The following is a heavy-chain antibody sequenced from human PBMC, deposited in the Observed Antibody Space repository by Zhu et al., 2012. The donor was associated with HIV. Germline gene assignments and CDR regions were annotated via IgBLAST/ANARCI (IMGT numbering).Heavy chain of an antibody. J-gene: IGHJ3*01. CDR2: IYYSGDT. CDR3: ARLDIYRNVFDL. D-gene: IGHD3-16*02. CDR1: GGSMTSSDYY. Sequence: QVQLQESGPGLVKPSEALSLTCSVSGGSMTSSDYYVGLDPARPQGKGLEWIGSIYYSGDTYYNPSLKSRVTASVDTSKNQFSLRLTSVTAADTAVYHCARLDIYRNVFDLWGQGTVVTVSA. V-gene: IGHV4-39*07.